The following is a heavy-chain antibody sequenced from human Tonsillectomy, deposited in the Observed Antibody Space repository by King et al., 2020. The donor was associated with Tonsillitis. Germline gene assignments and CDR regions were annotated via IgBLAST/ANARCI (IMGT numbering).Heavy chain of an antibody. CDR1: GYTFTGYY. D-gene: IGHD3-10*01. Sequence: QLVQSGAEVKKPGASVKVSCKASGYTFTGYYMHWVRQAPGQGLEWMGWINPNSGGTNYAQKFQGRVTMTRDTSSSTAYMELSRLRSDDTAVYYCARDSRGRITMVRGVIINYYYYYYMDVWGKGTTVTVSS. CDR3: ARDSRGRITMVRGVIINYYYYYYMDV. J-gene: IGHJ6*03. V-gene: IGHV1-2*02. CDR2: INPNSGGT.